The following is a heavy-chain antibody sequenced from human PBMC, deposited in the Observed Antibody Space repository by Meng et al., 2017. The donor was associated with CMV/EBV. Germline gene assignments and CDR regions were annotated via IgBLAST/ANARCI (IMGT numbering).Heavy chain of an antibody. J-gene: IGHJ4*02. D-gene: IGHD5-18*01. CDR3: ARIGYTSSSLDY. Sequence: GGSLRLSCAASGFTFSRYWMTWVRKAPGKGLEWVVNINQDGTKIYYVDSVKGRFTVSRDNARNSVYLQLNSLTVEDTAVYYCARIGYTSSSLDYWGRGAVVTVSS. CDR2: INQDGTKI. V-gene: IGHV3-7*01. CDR1: GFTFSRYW.